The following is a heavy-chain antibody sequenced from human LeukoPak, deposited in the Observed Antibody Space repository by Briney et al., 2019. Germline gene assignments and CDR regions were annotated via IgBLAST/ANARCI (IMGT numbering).Heavy chain of an antibody. Sequence: GGSLRLSCAASGFTFSSYAMHWVRLAPGKGLEYVSAISSNGGSTYYANSVKGRFTISRDNSKNTLYLQMGSLRAEDMAVYYCARDTHPYCSSTSCYWGYYYYGMDVWGQGTTVTVSS. CDR3: ARDTHPYCSSTSCYWGYYYYGMDV. J-gene: IGHJ6*02. V-gene: IGHV3-64*01. CDR2: ISSNGGST. CDR1: GFTFSSYA. D-gene: IGHD2-2*01.